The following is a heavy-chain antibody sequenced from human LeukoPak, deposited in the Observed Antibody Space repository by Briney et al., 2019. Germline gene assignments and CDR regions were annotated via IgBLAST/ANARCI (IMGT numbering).Heavy chain of an antibody. V-gene: IGHV3-30*18. J-gene: IGHJ4*02. CDR3: AKVLYGDWGPFDY. Sequence: GGSLRLSCAASGFTFSSYGMRWVRQAPGKGLEWVAVISYDGSNKYYADSVKGRFTISRDNSKNTLYLQMNSLRAEDTAVYYCAKVLYGDWGPFDYWGQGTLVTVSS. D-gene: IGHD4-17*01. CDR1: GFTFSSYG. CDR2: ISYDGSNK.